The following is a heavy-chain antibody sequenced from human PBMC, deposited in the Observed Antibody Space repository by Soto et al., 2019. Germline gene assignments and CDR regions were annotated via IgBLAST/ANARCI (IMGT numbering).Heavy chain of an antibody. Sequence: SETLSLTCAVSGGSISSGGYSWSWIRQPPGKGLEWIGYIYHSGSTYYNPSLKSRVTISVDRSKNQFSLKLSSVTAADTAVYYCARGSHDSSGYCTFGGKNWFDPWGQGTLVTVPQ. CDR1: GGSISSGGYS. CDR2: IYHSGST. CDR3: ARGSHDSSGYCTFGGKNWFDP. D-gene: IGHD3-22*01. V-gene: IGHV4-30-2*01. J-gene: IGHJ5*02.